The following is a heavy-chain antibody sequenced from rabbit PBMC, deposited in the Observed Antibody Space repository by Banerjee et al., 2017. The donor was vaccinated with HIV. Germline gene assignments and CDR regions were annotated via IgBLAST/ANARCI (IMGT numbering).Heavy chain of an antibody. D-gene: IGHD6-1*01. CDR2: IYTGSSGST. CDR3: ARTADNDGYGYFDL. CDR1: GLDFSSNYW. V-gene: IGHV1S40*01. J-gene: IGHJ4*01. Sequence: QSLEESGGDLVKPGASLTLTCTASGLDFSSNYWICWVRQAPGKGLEWIACIYTGSSGSTAYASWAKGRFTISKTSSTTVTLQMTGLTAADTATYFCARTADNDGYGYFDLWGPGT.